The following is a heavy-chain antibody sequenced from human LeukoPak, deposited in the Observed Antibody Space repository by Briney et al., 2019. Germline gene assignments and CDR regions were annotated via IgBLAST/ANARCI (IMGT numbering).Heavy chain of an antibody. D-gene: IGHD2-2*01. CDR1: GFTFSSYA. CDR2: ISGSGGST. J-gene: IGHJ4*02. Sequence: PGGSLRLSCAASGFTFSSYAMSWARQAPGKGLEWVSAISGSGGSTYYADSVKGRFTISRDNSKNTLYLQMNSLRAEDTAVYYCAKFRGQYQLLAGVDYWGQGTLVTVSS. CDR3: AKFRGQYQLLAGVDY. V-gene: IGHV3-23*01.